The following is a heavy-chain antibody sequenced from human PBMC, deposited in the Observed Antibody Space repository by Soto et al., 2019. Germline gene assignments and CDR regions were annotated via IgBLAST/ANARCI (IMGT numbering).Heavy chain of an antibody. J-gene: IGHJ4*02. V-gene: IGHV4-4*07. D-gene: IGHD6-13*01. CDR3: AGGAAADYFDY. Sequence: SETLSLTCTVSDGSISTYYWSWIRQPAEKGLEWIGRINNSGSTYYNPSLKSRVTMSADTSKNQFSLKLSSVTAADTAVYYCAGGAAADYFDYWGQGALVTVSS. CDR1: DGSISTYY. CDR2: INNSGST.